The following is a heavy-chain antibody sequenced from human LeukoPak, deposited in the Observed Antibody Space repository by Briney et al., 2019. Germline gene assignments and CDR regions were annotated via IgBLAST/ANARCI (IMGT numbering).Heavy chain of an antibody. J-gene: IGHJ4*02. CDR3: AKDRVPESSDY. Sequence: PGGSLRLSCAASGFTFSSYWMSWVRQAPGKGLEWVANIKQDGSEKYYVDSVKGRFTISRDNAKNSLYLQMNSLRAEDTAVYYCAKDRVPESSDYWGQGTLVTVSS. CDR2: IKQDGSEK. V-gene: IGHV3-7*05. CDR1: GFTFSSYW.